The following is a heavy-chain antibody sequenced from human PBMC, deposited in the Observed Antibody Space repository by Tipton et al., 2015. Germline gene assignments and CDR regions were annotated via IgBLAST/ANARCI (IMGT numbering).Heavy chain of an antibody. D-gene: IGHD3-22*01. V-gene: IGHV3-23*01. Sequence: SLRLSCAASGFTFSSYAMSWVRQAPGKGLEWVSAISGSGGSTYYADSVKGRFTISRDNAKNTLYLQMHSLRAEDTAVYSCARGALNYDSSGYQRIVDYWGQGTLVTVSS. CDR1: GFTFSSYA. J-gene: IGHJ4*02. CDR2: ISGSGGST. CDR3: ARGALNYDSSGYQRIVDY.